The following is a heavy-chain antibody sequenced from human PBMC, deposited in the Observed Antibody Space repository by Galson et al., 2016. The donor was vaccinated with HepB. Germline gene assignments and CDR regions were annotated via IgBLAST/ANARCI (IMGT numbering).Heavy chain of an antibody. Sequence: TLSLTCSASGGSISNNAYYWGWIRQPPGEGLEWIGIIHHSGGTYYNPSLKSRVTISVDTSKNQFSLRLGYVTAADTAVFYCARLQGYCSSASCYGAFHMWGQGTMVTVSS. V-gene: IGHV4-39*01. D-gene: IGHD2-2*01. CDR1: GGSISNNAYY. CDR2: IHHSGGT. CDR3: ARLQGYCSSASCYGAFHM. J-gene: IGHJ3*02.